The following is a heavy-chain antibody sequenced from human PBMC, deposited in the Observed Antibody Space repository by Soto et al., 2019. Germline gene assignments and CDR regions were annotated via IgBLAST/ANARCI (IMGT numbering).Heavy chain of an antibody. CDR2: INTGNGNT. Sequence: QVQVVQSGAEVKKPGASVKVSCKASGITYTTYAIHWVRQAPGQGREWMGWINTGNGNTRYSQRFQGRVTLTTDTSARTAYMELSSLTSEDTAVYYGARAISGYVTWGQGTLITVSS. D-gene: IGHD5-12*01. CDR1: GITYTTYA. J-gene: IGHJ5*02. CDR3: ARAISGYVT. V-gene: IGHV1-3*04.